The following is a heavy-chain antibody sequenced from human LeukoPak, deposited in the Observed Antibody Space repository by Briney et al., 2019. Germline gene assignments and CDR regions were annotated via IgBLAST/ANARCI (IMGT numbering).Heavy chain of an antibody. D-gene: IGHD1-26*01. CDR1: GYTFTGYY. CDR3: ARVLMGATTDFDY. Sequence: ASVKVSCKASGYTFTGYYMHWVRQAPGQGLEWMGRINPNSGGTNYAQKFQGRVNMTRDTSISTAYMELSRLRSGDTAVYYCARVLMGATTDFDYWGQGTLVTVSS. CDR2: INPNSGGT. J-gene: IGHJ4*02. V-gene: IGHV1-2*06.